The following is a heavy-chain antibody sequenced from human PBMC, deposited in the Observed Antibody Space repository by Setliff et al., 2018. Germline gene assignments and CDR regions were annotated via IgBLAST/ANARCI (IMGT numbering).Heavy chain of an antibody. CDR2: IHVDGYRT. CDR1: GFVFGTYA. Sequence: PGESLKISCAASGFVFGTYAVTWVRQAPGKGLEWVSSIHVDGYRTFYADSVKGRFTISRDNSRNTLYLEMNSLRAEDTASYYCARDPNGDYVGAFDPWGQGILVTVSS. V-gene: IGHV3-23*01. CDR3: ARDPNGDYVGAFDP. D-gene: IGHD4-17*01. J-gene: IGHJ5*02.